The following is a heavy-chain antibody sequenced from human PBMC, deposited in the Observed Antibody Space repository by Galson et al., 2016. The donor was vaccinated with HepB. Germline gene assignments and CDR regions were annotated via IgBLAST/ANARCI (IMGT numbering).Heavy chain of an antibody. CDR1: GVTFGSYA. Sequence: SPRHSRASSGVTFGSYAMSWGRPAPGTGLECVSGICGTGGSTCYADAVKGRFTISRDNSKHTLYLQMNSLRAEDTAVYYSAKDYVWGSYLLTQFDYWGQGTLVTVSS. V-gene: IGHV3-23*01. D-gene: IGHD3-16*02. J-gene: IGHJ4*02. CDR3: AKDYVWGSYLLTQFDY. CDR2: ICGTGGST.